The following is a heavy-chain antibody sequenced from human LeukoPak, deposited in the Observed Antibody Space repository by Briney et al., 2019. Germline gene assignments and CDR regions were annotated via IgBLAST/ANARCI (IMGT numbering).Heavy chain of an antibody. Sequence: GGALRLSCAGSGFTFSSYSMNWVRQAPGKGLEWVSSISTSSSYIYYADSVKGRFTISRDNAKNSLYLQMNSLRAEDTAVYYCAGAPASLWFGELFHYYYYMDVWGKGTTVTISS. CDR2: ISTSSSYI. V-gene: IGHV3-21*01. D-gene: IGHD3-10*01. CDR1: GFTFSSYS. CDR3: AGAPASLWFGELFHYYYYMDV. J-gene: IGHJ6*03.